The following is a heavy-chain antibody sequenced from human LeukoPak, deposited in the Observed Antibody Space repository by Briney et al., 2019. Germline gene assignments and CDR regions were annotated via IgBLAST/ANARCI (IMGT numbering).Heavy chain of an antibody. D-gene: IGHD3-22*01. CDR3: AKDSYDSSGYYLGYYYGMDV. J-gene: IGHJ6*02. Sequence: GGSLRLSCAASGFTFSSYAMSWVRQAPGKGLEWLSTISSSGGSTYYADSVKGRFTISRDNSKNTLYLQMNSLRAEDTAVYYCAKDSYDSSGYYLGYYYGMDVWGQGTTVTVSS. CDR1: GFTFSSYA. CDR2: ISSSGGST. V-gene: IGHV3-23*01.